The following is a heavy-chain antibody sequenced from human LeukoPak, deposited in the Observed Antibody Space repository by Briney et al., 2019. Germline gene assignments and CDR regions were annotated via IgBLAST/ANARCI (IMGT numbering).Heavy chain of an antibody. Sequence: SETLSLTCTVSGGSISSGDYYWSWIRQPPGTGLEWIGYIYYSGSTYYNPSLKSRVTISVDTSKNQFSLKLSSVTAADTAVYYCARDVSSGGFHFDYWGQGTLVTVSS. CDR1: GGSISSGDYY. V-gene: IGHV4-30-4*01. D-gene: IGHD2-15*01. J-gene: IGHJ4*02. CDR3: ARDVSSGGFHFDY. CDR2: IYYSGST.